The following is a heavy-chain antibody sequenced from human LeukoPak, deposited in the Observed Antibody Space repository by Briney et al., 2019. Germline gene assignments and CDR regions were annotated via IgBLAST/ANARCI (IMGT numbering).Heavy chain of an antibody. D-gene: IGHD3-10*01. J-gene: IGHJ4*02. CDR2: IKSKTDGGTT. V-gene: IGHV3-15*01. CDR3: TTDGRLWFGENRDY. CDR1: GFTFSNAW. Sequence: PGGSLRLSCAASGFTFSNAWMSWVRQAPGKGLEWVGRIKSKTDGGTTDYAAPVKGRFTISRDDSKNTLYLQMNSLKTEDTAVYYCTTDGRLWFGENRDYWGQGTLVTVSS.